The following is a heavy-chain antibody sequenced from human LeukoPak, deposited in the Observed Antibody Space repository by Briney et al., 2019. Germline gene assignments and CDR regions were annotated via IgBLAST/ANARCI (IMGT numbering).Heavy chain of an antibody. CDR3: ARDKEMAAITGSLFDY. D-gene: IGHD5-24*01. V-gene: IGHV3-7*01. J-gene: IGHJ4*02. Sequence: GGSLRLSCAASGFSFSDAWMSWVRQAPGKGLEWVANIKEDESEIYYVDSVKGRFTISRDNAKNLLYLQMNSLRAEDTAVYYCARDKEMAAITGSLFDYWGPGTLVTVSS. CDR2: IKEDESEI. CDR1: GFSFSDAW.